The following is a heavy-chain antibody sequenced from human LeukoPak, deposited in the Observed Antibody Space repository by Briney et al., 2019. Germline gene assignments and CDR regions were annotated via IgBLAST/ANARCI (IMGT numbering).Heavy chain of an antibody. D-gene: IGHD5-12*01. J-gene: IGHJ4*02. Sequence: GASVKVSCKASGYTFPSYFMHWVRQAPGQGLEWMGIINPTGGSTTYAQKFQGRVTMTRDTSTSTVYMELSRLRSDDTAVYYCARGGYSGYDLDYWGQGTLVTVSS. CDR3: ARGGYSGYDLDY. V-gene: IGHV1-46*01. CDR1: GYTFPSYF. CDR2: INPTGGST.